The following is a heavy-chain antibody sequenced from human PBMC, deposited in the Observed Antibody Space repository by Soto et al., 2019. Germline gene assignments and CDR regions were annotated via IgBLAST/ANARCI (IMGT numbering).Heavy chain of an antibody. V-gene: IGHV4-59*01. D-gene: IGHD2-21*02. CDR3: ARDLWGYCGADCYPLDV. Sequence: QVRLQESGPGLVKPSETLSLTCSVSGDSISSYYWSWIRQPPGKGLEWIGYMYNTGSTIYNPSLKSRVTISVDXSXNXXSLKLNSVTAADTAVYYCARDLWGYCGADCYPLDVWGQGTTVTVSS. CDR1: GDSISSYY. CDR2: MYNTGST. J-gene: IGHJ6*02.